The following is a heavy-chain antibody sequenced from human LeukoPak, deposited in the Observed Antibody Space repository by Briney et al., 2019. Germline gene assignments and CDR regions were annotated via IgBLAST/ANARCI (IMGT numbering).Heavy chain of an antibody. J-gene: IGHJ3*02. V-gene: IGHV4-59*01. Sequence: PSETLSLTCCVWGVYHKSSHEIWLRQPPGKALVWIAFIYYTGSTNYNPSLKGRVTVSADTSKNQFSLKQTSVTAADTAIYYCARGYYDNSGYSNAFDIWGQGTMVTVSS. CDR1: GVYHKSSH. D-gene: IGHD3-22*01. CDR3: ARGYYDNSGYSNAFDI. CDR2: IYYTGST.